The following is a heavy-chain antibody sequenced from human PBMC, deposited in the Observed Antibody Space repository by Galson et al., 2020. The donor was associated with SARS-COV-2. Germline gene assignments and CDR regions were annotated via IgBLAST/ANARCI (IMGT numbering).Heavy chain of an antibody. V-gene: IGHV3-21*01. CDR3: ARSIIVADSFDI. J-gene: IGHJ3*02. CDR1: GFTFSVYT. D-gene: IGHD5-12*01. Sequence: KIGESLKISCAASGFTFSVYTMNWVRQAPGKGPEWVSSIISSGTYIYYADSVRGRFTISRDNAKNSLYLQMNSLRAEDTAVYYCARSIIVADSFDIWGQGTMVTV. CDR2: IISSGTYI.